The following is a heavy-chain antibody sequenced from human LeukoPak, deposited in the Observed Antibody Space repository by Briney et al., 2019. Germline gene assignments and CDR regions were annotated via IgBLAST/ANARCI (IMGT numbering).Heavy chain of an antibody. D-gene: IGHD5-12*01. V-gene: IGHV3-23*01. J-gene: IGHJ4*02. Sequence: GTLRLSCAASGFTFKKYDVTWVRQAPGKGLEWVSGIRASGGATYYADSVKGRFNISRDNAKNSLYLQMNSLRAEDTAVYYCARGRYDSFYFDYWGQGNLVTVSS. CDR1: GFTFKKYD. CDR3: ARGRYDSFYFDY. CDR2: IRASGGAT.